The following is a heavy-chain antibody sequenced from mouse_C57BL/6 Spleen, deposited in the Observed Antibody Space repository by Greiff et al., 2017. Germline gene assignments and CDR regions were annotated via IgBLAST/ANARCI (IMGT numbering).Heavy chain of an antibody. Sequence: VQLQQSGPELVKPGASVKISCKASGYTFTDYYMNWVKQSHGKSLEWIGDINPNNGGTSYNQKFKGKATLTVDKSSSTAYMEIRSLTSEDSAVYYCARPLGGFAYWGQGTLVTVSA. D-gene: IGHD3-3*01. CDR1: GYTFTDYY. V-gene: IGHV1-26*01. J-gene: IGHJ3*01. CDR2: INPNNGGT. CDR3: ARPLGGFAY.